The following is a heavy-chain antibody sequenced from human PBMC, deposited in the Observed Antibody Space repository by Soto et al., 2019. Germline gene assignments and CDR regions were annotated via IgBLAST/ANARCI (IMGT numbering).Heavy chain of an antibody. CDR3: AREGAYYDFWSGKGVDY. J-gene: IGHJ4*02. CDR1: GYTFTSYG. Sequence: ASVKVSCKASGYTFTSYGISWVRQAPGQGLEWMGWISAYNGNTNYAQKLQGRVTMTTDTSTSTAYMELRSLRSDDTAVYYCAREGAYYDFWSGKGVDYWGQGTLVTVSS. V-gene: IGHV1-18*01. D-gene: IGHD3-3*01. CDR2: ISAYNGNT.